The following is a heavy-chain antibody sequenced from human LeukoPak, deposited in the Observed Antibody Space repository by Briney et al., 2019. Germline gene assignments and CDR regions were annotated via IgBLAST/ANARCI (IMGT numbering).Heavy chain of an antibody. V-gene: IGHV3-43*02. CDR3: ATWAFYHGLDV. CDR2: ISADGTT. J-gene: IGHJ6*02. CDR1: GFNFDKYA. D-gene: IGHD1-26*01. Sequence: GGSLRLSCTASGFNFDKYAMHWVRQRPGKGLEWVSVISADGTTDHADSVKGRFTVSRDNSKESLFLQMSSLRDEDTALYYCATWAFYHGLDVWGQGTTVTVSS.